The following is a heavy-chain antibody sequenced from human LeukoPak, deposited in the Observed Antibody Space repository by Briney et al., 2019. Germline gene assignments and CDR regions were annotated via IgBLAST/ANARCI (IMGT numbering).Heavy chain of an antibody. J-gene: IGHJ4*02. V-gene: IGHV3-30*18. CDR2: ISYDGGNK. CDR3: AKDRPLGGSYYDSSGYGLDN. Sequence: GRSLRLSCAASGFTFRSYGLHWVRQAPGKELEWVAVISYDGGNKYYADSVKGRFTISRDNSQNTLYLQMDSLRTEDTAVYYCAKDRPLGGSYYDSSGYGLDNWGQGTLVTVSS. CDR1: GFTFRSYG. D-gene: IGHD3-22*01.